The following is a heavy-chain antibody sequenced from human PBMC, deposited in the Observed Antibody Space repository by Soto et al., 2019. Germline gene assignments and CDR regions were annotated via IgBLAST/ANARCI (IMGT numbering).Heavy chain of an antibody. V-gene: IGHV4-39*01. J-gene: IGHJ6*02. CDR2: IYYSGST. CDR3: ARHGVRGIVATIYYYGMDV. Sequence: SETLSLTCTLSGSSITSSSYYWGSIRKPPGKGLEWIGSIYYSGSTYYNPSLKSRVTISVDTSKNQFSLKLSSVTAADTAVYYCARHGVRGIVATIYYYGMDVWGQGTTVT. D-gene: IGHD5-12*01. CDR1: GSSITSSSYY.